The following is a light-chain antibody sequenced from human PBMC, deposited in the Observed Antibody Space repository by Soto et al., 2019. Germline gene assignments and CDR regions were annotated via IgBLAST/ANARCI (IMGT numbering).Light chain of an antibody. J-gene: IGLJ2*01. Sequence: QSVLTQPPSASASLGASVTLICILSSGYSNYKVDWFQQRPGKGPRFVMRVGTGGIVGSKGDGIPDRFSVSGSGLNRYLTIKNSQEEDESDYHCGADHGTGSNFVLFGGGTQLTVL. CDR1: SGYSNYK. V-gene: IGLV9-49*01. CDR2: VGTGGIVG. CDR3: GADHGTGSNFVL.